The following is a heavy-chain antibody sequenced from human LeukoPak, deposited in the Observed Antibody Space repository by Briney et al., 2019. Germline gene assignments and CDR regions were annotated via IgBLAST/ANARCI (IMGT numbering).Heavy chain of an antibody. J-gene: IGHJ6*03. Sequence: ASVKVSCKASGYTFTSYDINWVRQATGQGLEWMGWMNPNSGNTGYAQKFQGRVTMTRNTSISTAYMELSSLRSEDTAVYYCAREVRAAGTNRLDHQWTGYYYYYYMDVWGKGTTVTISS. CDR3: AREVRAAGTNRLDHQWTGYYYYYYMDV. CDR2: MNPNSGNT. D-gene: IGHD6-13*01. V-gene: IGHV1-8*01. CDR1: GYTFTSYD.